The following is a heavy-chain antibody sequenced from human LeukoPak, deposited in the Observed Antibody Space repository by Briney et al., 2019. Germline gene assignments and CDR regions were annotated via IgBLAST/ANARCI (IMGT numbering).Heavy chain of an antibody. CDR1: GFTFTNYA. V-gene: IGHV3-23*01. CDR2: ISGSGGTT. D-gene: IGHD3-22*01. J-gene: IGHJ4*02. Sequence: GGSLRLSCAASGFTFTNYAMSWVRQAPGKGLEWVSSISGSGGTTYYADFLKGRSTISRDNSKNTLYLQMNSLRAEDTAVYYCAREFDYYESSPIDYWGQGTLVTVSS. CDR3: AREFDYYESSPIDY.